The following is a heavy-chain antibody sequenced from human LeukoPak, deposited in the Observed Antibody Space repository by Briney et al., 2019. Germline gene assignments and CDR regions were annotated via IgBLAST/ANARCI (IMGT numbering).Heavy chain of an antibody. Sequence: PGGSLRLSCAGSGFTFSSYAMSWVRQAPGKGLEWVSAISGSGGSTYYADSVKGRFTISRDNSKNTLYLQMNSLRAEDTAVYYCAKAPRTYYYGSGTPTFDYWGQGTLVTVSS. V-gene: IGHV3-23*01. J-gene: IGHJ4*02. CDR3: AKAPRTYYYGSGTPTFDY. D-gene: IGHD3-10*01. CDR2: ISGSGGST. CDR1: GFTFSSYA.